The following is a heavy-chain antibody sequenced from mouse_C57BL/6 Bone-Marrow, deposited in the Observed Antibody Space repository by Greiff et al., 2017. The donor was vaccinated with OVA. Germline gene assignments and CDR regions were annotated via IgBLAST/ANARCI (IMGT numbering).Heavy chain of an antibody. D-gene: IGHD2-4*01. CDR1: GFSLTSYG. J-gene: IGHJ4*01. Sequence: VQLQQSGPGLVQPSQSLSITCTVSGFSLTSYGVHWVRQSPGKGLEWLGVIWRGGSTDYNAAFMSRLSITKDNSKSQVFFKMNSLQADDTAIYYCAKTRYDYFYYAMDYWGQGTSVTVSS. V-gene: IGHV2-5*01. CDR2: IWRGGST. CDR3: AKTRYDYFYYAMDY.